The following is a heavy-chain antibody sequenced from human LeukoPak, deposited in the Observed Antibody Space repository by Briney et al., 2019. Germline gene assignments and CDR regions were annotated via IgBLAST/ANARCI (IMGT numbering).Heavy chain of an antibody. V-gene: IGHV3-30-3*01. J-gene: IGHJ4*02. CDR1: GFTFSSYA. CDR3: ARDRDGYNSDY. D-gene: IGHD5-24*01. CDR2: ISYDGSNK. Sequence: PGGSLRLSCAASGFTFSSYAMSWVRQAPGKGLEWVAVISYDGSNKYYADSVKGRFTISRDNSKNTLYLQMNSLRAEDTAVYYCARDRDGYNSDYWGQGTLVTVSS.